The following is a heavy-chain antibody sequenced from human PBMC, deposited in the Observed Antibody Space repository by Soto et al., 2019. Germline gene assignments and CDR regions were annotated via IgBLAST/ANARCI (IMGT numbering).Heavy chain of an antibody. Sequence: SETLSLTCTVSVGSISSGDYYWSWIRQPPGKGLEWIGYIYYSGSTYYNPSLKSRVTISVDTSKNQLSLKLSSVTAADTAVYYCARRAYYYDSSGYYLDYWGQGTLVTVSS. V-gene: IGHV4-30-4*01. J-gene: IGHJ4*02. CDR1: VGSISSGDYY. CDR2: IYYSGST. D-gene: IGHD3-22*01. CDR3: ARRAYYYDSSGYYLDY.